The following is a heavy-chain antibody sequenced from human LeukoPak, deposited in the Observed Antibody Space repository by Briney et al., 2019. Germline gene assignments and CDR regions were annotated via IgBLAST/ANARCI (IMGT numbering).Heavy chain of an antibody. Sequence: GGPLSLSCAASVFIFRDCGMHGLPQAPGEGVEWATFIGNDGSDISYADSEERRSPISRDNHKHTLSLQMHSLSLGDPDVYFCARSGTGRRDSCYFDLWGRGTLVTVSS. CDR3: ARSGTGRRDSCYFDL. CDR1: VFIFRDCG. D-gene: IGHD3-10*01. V-gene: IGHV3-30*02. CDR2: IGNDGSDI. J-gene: IGHJ2*01.